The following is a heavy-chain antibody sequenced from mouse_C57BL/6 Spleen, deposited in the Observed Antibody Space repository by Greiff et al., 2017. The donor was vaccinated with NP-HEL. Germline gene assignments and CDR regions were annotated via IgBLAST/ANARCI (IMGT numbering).Heavy chain of an antibody. CDR3: TTWNYGYDWFAY. V-gene: IGHV14-1*01. CDR1: GFNIKDYY. CDR2: IDPEDGDT. Sequence: EVKLMESGAELVRPGASVKLSCTASGFNIKDYYMHWVKQRPEQGLEWIGRIDPEDGDTEYAPKFQGKATMTADTSSNTAYLQLSSLTSEDTAVYYCTTWNYGYDWFAYWGQGTLVTVSA. J-gene: IGHJ3*01. D-gene: IGHD2-2*01.